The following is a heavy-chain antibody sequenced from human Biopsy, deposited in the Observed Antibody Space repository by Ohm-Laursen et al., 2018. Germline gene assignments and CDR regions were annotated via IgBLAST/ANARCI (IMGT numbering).Heavy chain of an antibody. J-gene: IGHJ4*02. CDR3: ARHHCTNGVCLGVYFDY. Sequence: SLRLSCAASGFTFSDHYMEWVRQAPGRGLEWVGRSRNKANGYTTEYAASVKGGFTISRDESETSMYLQMSGLKTEDTAVYYCARHHCTNGVCLGVYFDYWGQGTLVTVSS. D-gene: IGHD2-8*01. V-gene: IGHV3-72*01. CDR2: SRNKANGYTT. CDR1: GFTFSDHY.